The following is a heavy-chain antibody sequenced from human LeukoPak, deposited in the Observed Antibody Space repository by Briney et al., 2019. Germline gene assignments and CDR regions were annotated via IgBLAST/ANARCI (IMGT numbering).Heavy chain of an antibody. J-gene: IGHJ4*02. CDR3: ARGKGSESGYDYFLDY. CDR2: FSYDGSSK. V-gene: IGHV3-30-3*01. Sequence: GGSLRLSCAASGFTFSSYAMHWVRQAPGKGLEWVTLFSYDGSSKYYAGSVRGRFTISRDNSKNTLYLQMNGLRADDSAVYYCARGKGSESGYDYFLDYWGQGTLVTVSS. D-gene: IGHD5-12*01. CDR1: GFTFSSYA.